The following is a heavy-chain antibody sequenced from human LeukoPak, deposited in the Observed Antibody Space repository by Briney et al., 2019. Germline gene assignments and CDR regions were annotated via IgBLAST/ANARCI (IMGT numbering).Heavy chain of an antibody. J-gene: IGHJ6*02. Sequence: GGSLRLSCAASGFTFSSYEMNWVRQAPGKGLEWVSYISSSGSTIYYADSVKGRFTISRDNAKNSMYLQMNSMTAEDTAVYYCARDMGPDYGMDVWGQGTTVTVSS. CDR1: GFTFSSYE. CDR3: ARDMGPDYGMDV. CDR2: ISSSGSTI. D-gene: IGHD3-10*01. V-gene: IGHV3-48*03.